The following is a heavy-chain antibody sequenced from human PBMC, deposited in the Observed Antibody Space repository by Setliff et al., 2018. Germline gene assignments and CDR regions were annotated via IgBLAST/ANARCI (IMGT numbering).Heavy chain of an antibody. J-gene: IGHJ4*02. V-gene: IGHV4-34*01. D-gene: IGHD3-16*01. CDR1: GGSFSGYY. CDR3: ARSTYYSTWHYFDH. CDR2: INHSGST. Sequence: PSETLSLTCAVYGGSFSGYYWSWIRQPPGKGLEWIGEINHSGSTNYNPSLKSRVTISVDTSKNQFSLKLSSVTAADTAVYYCARSTYYSTWHYFDHWGQGILVTVSS.